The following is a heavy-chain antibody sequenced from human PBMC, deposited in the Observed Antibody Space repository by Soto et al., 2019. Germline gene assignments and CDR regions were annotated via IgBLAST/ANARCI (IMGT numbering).Heavy chain of an antibody. CDR3: ARHFRRGGACYVSADFGY. J-gene: IGHJ4*02. Sequence: PGASLKISCKGSGYTFTNFWITWVRQMPGKGLEWMGRIDPSESYTNYSPSFQGHVTISADKSFSTAYLQWSSLEASDTAMYYCARHFRRGGACYVSADFGYWGPGTMVAVSS. CDR1: GYTFTNFW. V-gene: IGHV5-10-1*01. CDR2: IDPSESYT. D-gene: IGHD2-15*01.